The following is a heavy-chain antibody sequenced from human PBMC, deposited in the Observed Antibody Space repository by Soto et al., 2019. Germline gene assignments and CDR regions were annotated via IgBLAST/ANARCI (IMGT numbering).Heavy chain of an antibody. D-gene: IGHD2-2*01. CDR3: AIGVAVRPDDWYFDL. Sequence: GGSLRLSCAASGITLSSYAMNWVRQAPGKGLEWVSRLSGSGVTTFYADSVKGRFTISRDNSNNTLYLQMNSLRVEDTAVYYYAIGVAVRPDDWYFDLWGRGTVVTVSS. CDR2: LSGSGVTT. J-gene: IGHJ2*01. V-gene: IGHV3-23*01. CDR1: GITLSSYA.